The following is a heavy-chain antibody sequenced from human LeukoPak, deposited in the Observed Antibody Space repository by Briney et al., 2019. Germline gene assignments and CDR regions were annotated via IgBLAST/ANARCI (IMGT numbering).Heavy chain of an antibody. Sequence: GGSLRLSCAASGFTFDDYTMHWVRQAPGKGLEWVSLISWDGGSTYYADSVKGRFTISRDNSKNSLYLQMNSLRTEDTALYYCAKDQAGGSYYDACFQHWGQGTLVTVSS. CDR1: GFTFDDYT. J-gene: IGHJ1*01. CDR3: AKDQAGGSYYDACFQH. D-gene: IGHD1-26*01. V-gene: IGHV3-43*01. CDR2: ISWDGGST.